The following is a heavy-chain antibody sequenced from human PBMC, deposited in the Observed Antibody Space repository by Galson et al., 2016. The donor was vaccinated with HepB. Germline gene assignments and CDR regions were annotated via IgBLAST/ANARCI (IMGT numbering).Heavy chain of an antibody. CDR3: ALRIDGYSADY. J-gene: IGHJ4*02. V-gene: IGHV4-39*01. D-gene: IGHD5-24*01. CDR1: GGSISSIYYY. CDR2: IYYSGFT. Sequence: SETLSLTCTVSGGSISSIYYYWGWIRQSPGMGLEWITSIYYSGFTYYSPSLKSRVTISGDTSKGQLSLRLSSVTAADTAVYYCALRIDGYSADYWGQGTLVTVSS.